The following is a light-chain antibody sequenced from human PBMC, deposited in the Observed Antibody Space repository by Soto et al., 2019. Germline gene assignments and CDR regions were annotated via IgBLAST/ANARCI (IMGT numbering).Light chain of an antibody. CDR3: KQGTPWPPYT. V-gene: IGKV2-30*01. CDR1: QSLVYSDGNTY. Sequence: DVVMTQSPLSLPVTLGQPASISCRSSQSLVYSDGNTYLNWFHQRPGQPPRRLIYKASNRDARVQDSLSRSRSGPDMTLKISRVEDEDVDLYACKQGTPWPPYTFGQGTKMEIK. J-gene: IGKJ2*01. CDR2: KAS.